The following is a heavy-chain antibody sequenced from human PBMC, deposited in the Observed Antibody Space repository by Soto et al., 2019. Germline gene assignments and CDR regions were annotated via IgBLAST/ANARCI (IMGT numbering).Heavy chain of an antibody. Sequence: ASVKVSCKASGYTFTDYFMHWVRQAPGQGLEWMGWINPHSGGTNYAQKFQGRVTMTRDTSISTAYMELSGLRSDDTAVYYCAGIPAATGWFATWGQGTLVTVSS. CDR3: AGIPAATGWFAT. D-gene: IGHD6-13*01. J-gene: IGHJ5*02. CDR1: GYTFTDYF. CDR2: INPHSGGT. V-gene: IGHV1-2*02.